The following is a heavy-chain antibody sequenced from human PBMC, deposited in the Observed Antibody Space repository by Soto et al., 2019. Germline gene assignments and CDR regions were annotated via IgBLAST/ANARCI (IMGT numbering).Heavy chain of an antibody. V-gene: IGHV3-48*03. Sequence: PGGSLRLSCAASGFTFSSYEMNWVRQAPGKGLEWVSYISSSGSTIYYADSVKGRFTISRDNAKNSLYLQMNSLRAEDTAVYYCAREGPRWIHRRYYYYGMDVWGQGTTVTVSS. J-gene: IGHJ6*02. CDR3: AREGPRWIHRRYYYYGMDV. CDR2: ISSSGSTI. CDR1: GFTFSSYE. D-gene: IGHD5-18*01.